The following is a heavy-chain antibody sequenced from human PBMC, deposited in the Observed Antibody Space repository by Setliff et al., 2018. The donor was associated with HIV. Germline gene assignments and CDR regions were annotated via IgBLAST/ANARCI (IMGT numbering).Heavy chain of an antibody. CDR1: GGSISSSSYY. D-gene: IGHD5-12*01. CDR3: ARLNYRDSDGQVGGYNFYFDY. Sequence: SETLSLTCTVSGGSISSSSYYWGWIRQPPGKGLEWIGSIYYSGSTYSNPSLKSRVTISVDTSKNQFSLKLSSVTAADTAVYYCARLNYRDSDGQVGGYNFYFDYWGQGTLVTVSS. V-gene: IGHV4-39*01. J-gene: IGHJ4*02. CDR2: IYYSGST.